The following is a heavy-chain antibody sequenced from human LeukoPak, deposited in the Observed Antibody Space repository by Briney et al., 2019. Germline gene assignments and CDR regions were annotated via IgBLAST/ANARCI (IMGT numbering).Heavy chain of an antibody. Sequence: SETLSLTCSVSGGSINNYYLSWIRQPPGKGLEWIGYIYYSGSTNYNPSLKSRVTISVDTSKNQFSLKLTSVTAADTAMYYCARVPGRAPDYWGQGTLVTVSP. CDR1: GGSINNYY. CDR3: ARVPGRAPDY. D-gene: IGHD3-10*01. CDR2: IYYSGST. J-gene: IGHJ4*02. V-gene: IGHV4-59*08.